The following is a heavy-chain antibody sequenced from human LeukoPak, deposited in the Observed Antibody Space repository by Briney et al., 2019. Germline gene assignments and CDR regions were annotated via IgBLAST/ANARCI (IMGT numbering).Heavy chain of an antibody. D-gene: IGHD3-22*01. CDR1: GYTFTGYY. CDR3: ARGTYYYDSSGYGFDY. CDR2: INPNSGGT. J-gene: IGHJ4*02. Sequence: GASVKVSCKASGYTFTGYYMHWVRQAPGQGLEWMGWINPNSGGTNYAQKFQGRVTMTRDTSISTAYMELSRLRSDDTAVYYCARGTYYYDSSGYGFDYWGQGTLVTVSS. V-gene: IGHV1-2*02.